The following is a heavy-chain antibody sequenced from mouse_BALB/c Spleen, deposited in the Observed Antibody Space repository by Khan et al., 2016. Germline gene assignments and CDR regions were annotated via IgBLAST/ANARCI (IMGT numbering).Heavy chain of an antibody. CDR2: FYPGSGSI. CDR3: ARNEGRTMITTVYFDY. V-gene: IGHV1-62-2*01. Sequence: QVQLQQSGAELVKPGASVKLSCKASGYTFTEYIIHWVKQRSGQGLEWIGWFYPGSGSIKYNEKFKDKATLTADKSSSQVYMELSRLTSEDSAVYFVARNEGRTMITTVYFDYWGQGTTLTVSS. D-gene: IGHD2-4*01. J-gene: IGHJ2*01. CDR1: GYTFTEYI.